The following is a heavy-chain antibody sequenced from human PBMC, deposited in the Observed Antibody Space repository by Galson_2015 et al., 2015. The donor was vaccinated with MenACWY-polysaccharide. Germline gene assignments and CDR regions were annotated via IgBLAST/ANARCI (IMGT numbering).Heavy chain of an antibody. CDR1: GFTLSSYT. CDR3: ARVFLVGAGHYFDY. D-gene: IGHD1-26*01. V-gene: IGHV3-21*01. CDR2: ISSSSTYI. Sequence: SLRLSCATSGFTLSSYTMNWVRQASGKGLEWVSSISSSSTYIYYVDSVKGRFTISRDNAKNSLSLQMNSLRAEDTAVYYCARVFLVGAGHYFDYWGQGTLVTVSS. J-gene: IGHJ4*02.